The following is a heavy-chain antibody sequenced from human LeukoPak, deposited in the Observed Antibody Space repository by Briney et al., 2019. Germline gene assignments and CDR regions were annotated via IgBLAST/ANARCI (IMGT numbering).Heavy chain of an antibody. CDR3: ARDQTPLL. J-gene: IGHJ4*02. CDR1: GDSISTYY. D-gene: IGHD3-3*01. Sequence: SETLSLTCTVSGDSISTYYWSWIRQPPGKGLEWIGYIYYGVTSDYNPSLKSRVTMSVDMSTRQISLKLSSVTAADTAVYYCARDQTPLLWGQGTLVTVSS. V-gene: IGHV4-59*01. CDR2: IYYGVTS.